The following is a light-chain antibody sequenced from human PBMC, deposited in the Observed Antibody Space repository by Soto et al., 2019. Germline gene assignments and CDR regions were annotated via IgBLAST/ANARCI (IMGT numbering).Light chain of an antibody. V-gene: IGKV3-15*01. CDR2: GAS. Sequence: EIVMTQSPATLSVSPGERATLSCRASQSVRSNLAWYQQKPGQAPRLLIYGASTRATDIPARFSGSGSGTEYTLTISSLQSEDFAVYYCQQYNNWPRWAFVQGTKVEIK. CDR1: QSVRSN. J-gene: IGKJ1*01. CDR3: QQYNNWPRWA.